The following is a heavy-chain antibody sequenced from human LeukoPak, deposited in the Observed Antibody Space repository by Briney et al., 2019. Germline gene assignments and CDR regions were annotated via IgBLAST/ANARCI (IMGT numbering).Heavy chain of an antibody. V-gene: IGHV3-49*03. CDR1: GFTFGDYA. Sequence: GGSLRLSCSASGFTFGDYAVRWIRQAPGKGVEGVGFTRSKVYGGTTEYAASVKGRFIMSRDESRSIVYLQMDSLRPDDTAVFYCTRAIVVRYNWNLDAFDIWGQGTMVTVSS. D-gene: IGHD1-20*01. CDR3: TRAIVVRYNWNLDAFDI. CDR2: TRSKVYGGTT. J-gene: IGHJ3*02.